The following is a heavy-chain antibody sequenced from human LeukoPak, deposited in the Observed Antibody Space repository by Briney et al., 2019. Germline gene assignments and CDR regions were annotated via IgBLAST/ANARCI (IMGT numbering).Heavy chain of an antibody. CDR3: ARGRRYMTTVTTLDY. Sequence: SETLSLTCAVYGGSFSGYYWSWIRQPPGKGLEWIGEINHSGSTNYSPSLKSRVTISVDTSKNQFSLKLSSVTAADTAVYYCARGRRYMTTVTTLDYWGQGTLVTVSS. V-gene: IGHV4-34*01. D-gene: IGHD4-17*01. J-gene: IGHJ4*02. CDR2: INHSGST. CDR1: GGSFSGYY.